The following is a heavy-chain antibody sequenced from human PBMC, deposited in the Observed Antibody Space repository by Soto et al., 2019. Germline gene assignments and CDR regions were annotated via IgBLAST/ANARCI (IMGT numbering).Heavy chain of an antibody. V-gene: IGHV1-18*01. CDR2: ISAYNGNT. J-gene: IGHJ4*02. D-gene: IGHD3-9*01. CDR3: ARDPYYDILTGSRPPPFRRTASSHPNDY. CDR1: GYTFTSYA. Sequence: GASVNVSCKASGYTFTSYAMHWVRPAPGQGLEWMGWISAYNGNTNYAQKLQGRVTMTTDTSTSTAYMELRSLRSDDTAVYYCARDPYYDILTGSRPPPFRRTASSHPNDYWGQGALVTVSS.